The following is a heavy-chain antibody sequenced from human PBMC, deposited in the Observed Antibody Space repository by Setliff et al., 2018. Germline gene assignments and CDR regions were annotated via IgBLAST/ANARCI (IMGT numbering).Heavy chain of an antibody. CDR2: IHNNGRI. CDR1: GASITSYY. CDR3: ARHALSFDSAWDV. D-gene: IGHD3-9*01. V-gene: IGHV4-59*08. J-gene: IGHJ6*04. Sequence: SETLSLTCSVSGASITSYYWSWIRQPPGKGLEWIEYIHNNGRINYSHALKSRVTISLDTSKNLFSLNLNSATAADTAVYYCARHALSFDSAWDVWGKGTTVTVAS.